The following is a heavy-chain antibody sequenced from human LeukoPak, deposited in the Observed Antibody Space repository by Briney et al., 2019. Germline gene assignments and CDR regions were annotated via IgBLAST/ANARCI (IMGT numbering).Heavy chain of an antibody. CDR3: ARHSGYSYGYAYYYYYMDV. CDR2: IYYSVST. CDR1: GHSISRSHYY. Sequence: SDTQTLTCTVSGHSISRSHYYCRWSRRPPTKGLEWYGSIYYSVSTYYNPSLKSRVTISVDPSKNQFSLKLSSVTAADTAVYYCARHSGYSYGYAYYYYYMDVWGKGTTVTVSS. V-gene: IGHV4-39*01. D-gene: IGHD5-18*01. J-gene: IGHJ6*03.